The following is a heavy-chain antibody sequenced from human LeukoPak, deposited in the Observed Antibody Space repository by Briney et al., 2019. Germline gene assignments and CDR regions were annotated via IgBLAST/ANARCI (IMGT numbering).Heavy chain of an antibody. V-gene: IGHV1-18*01. CDR1: GYTFTSYG. J-gene: IGHJ3*02. D-gene: IGHD3-10*01. Sequence: GASVKVSCKASGYTFTSYGISWVRQAPGHGLEWRGWISAYNGNTNYAQKLQGRVTMTTDTSTSTAYMELRSLRSDDTAVYYCARDYVLLWFGGAKPLAFDIWGQGTMVTVSS. CDR2: ISAYNGNT. CDR3: ARDYVLLWFGGAKPLAFDI.